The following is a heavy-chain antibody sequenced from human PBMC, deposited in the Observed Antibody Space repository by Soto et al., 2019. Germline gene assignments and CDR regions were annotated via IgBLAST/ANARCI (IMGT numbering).Heavy chain of an antibody. V-gene: IGHV4-39*01. Sequence: QLHESGPGQVKSSETLSLTCTVSGDSLRSSYHYWGWIRQSPGKGLEWIGRIYYTGNTYYNPSLKSRVSISVHMDTNEISLRLRAESVADTAVYYCVRVEMYAGEFTPNFDRRGQGALVTLSS. CDR2: IYYTGNT. CDR1: GDSLRSSYHY. CDR3: VRVEMYAGEFTPNFDR. D-gene: IGHD2-8*01. J-gene: IGHJ4*02.